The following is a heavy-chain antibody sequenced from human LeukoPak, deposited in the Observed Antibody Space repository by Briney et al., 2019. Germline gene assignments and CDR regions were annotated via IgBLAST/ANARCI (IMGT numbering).Heavy chain of an antibody. Sequence: SETLSLTCTLSGASITSYYWIWIRQPPGKGLEWIGYIYNTWSTSYNPSLKGRVTILENTSKKQFSLKHRSVTAAGTAGYYLRRGGDYDFWSGYSNYYYMDVWGKGTTVAVSS. V-gene: IGHV4-59*12. CDR2: IYNTWST. J-gene: IGHJ6*03. CDR1: GASITSYY. D-gene: IGHD3-3*01. CDR3: RRGGDYDFWSGYSNYYYMDV.